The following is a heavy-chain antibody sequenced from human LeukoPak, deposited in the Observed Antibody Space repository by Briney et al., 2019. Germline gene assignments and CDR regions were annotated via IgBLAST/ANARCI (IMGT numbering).Heavy chain of an antibody. CDR1: GYTFTGYY. J-gene: IGHJ6*03. Sequence: ASVKVSCKASGYTFTGYYMHWVRQAPGQGLEWMGWMNPNTGGTNYAQKFQGRVTMTRDTSISTAYMELRRLRSDDTAVYYCARAHYDFWSGTRENYYMDVWGKGTTVTVSS. V-gene: IGHV1-2*02. CDR3: ARAHYDFWSGTRENYYMDV. D-gene: IGHD3-3*01. CDR2: MNPNTGGT.